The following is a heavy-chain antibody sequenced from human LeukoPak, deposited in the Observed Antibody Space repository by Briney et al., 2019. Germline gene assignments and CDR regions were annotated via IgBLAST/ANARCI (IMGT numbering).Heavy chain of an antibody. V-gene: IGHV3-7*03. J-gene: IGHJ4*02. D-gene: IGHD5-12*01. CDR1: GFTFSTYW. CDR3: ARASDSGYAIGGY. Sequence: GGSLRLSCAASGFTFSTYWMSWVRQAPGKGLEWVANIKQDGSEKYYVDSVKGRFTISRDNAKNSQYLQMNSLRAEDTAVYYCARASDSGYAIGGYWGQGTLVTVSS. CDR2: IKQDGSEK.